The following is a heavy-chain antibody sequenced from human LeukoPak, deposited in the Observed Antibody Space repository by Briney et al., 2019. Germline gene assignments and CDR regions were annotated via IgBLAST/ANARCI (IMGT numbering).Heavy chain of an antibody. CDR1: GFTFSSYA. D-gene: IGHD6-19*01. J-gene: IGHJ4*02. CDR3: AKRSRDSSGWFDY. V-gene: IGHV3-23*01. Sequence: GGSLRLSCAASGFTFSSYAMSWVRQAPGKGLEWVSAITGSGDYTDYADSVKGRFTISRDNSKSTLFLQMNSLRVEDTAVYYCAKRSRDSSGWFDYWGQGTLVTVSS. CDR2: ITGSGDYT.